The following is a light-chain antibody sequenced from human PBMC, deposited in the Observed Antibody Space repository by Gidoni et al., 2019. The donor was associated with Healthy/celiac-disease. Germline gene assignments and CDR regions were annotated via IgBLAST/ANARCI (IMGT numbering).Light chain of an antibody. Sequence: DIQMTQSPSTLSASVRDRVTIACRACLSISSWLAWYQQKPGKAPKLLIYKASSLESGVPSRFSGSGSGTEFTLTISSLQPDDFATYYCQQYNSYSRYTFXQXTKLEIK. CDR2: KAS. CDR3: QQYNSYSRYT. J-gene: IGKJ2*01. CDR1: LSISSW. V-gene: IGKV1-5*03.